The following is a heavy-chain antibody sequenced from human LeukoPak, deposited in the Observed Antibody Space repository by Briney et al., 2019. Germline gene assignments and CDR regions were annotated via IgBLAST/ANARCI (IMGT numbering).Heavy chain of an antibody. D-gene: IGHD5-24*01. V-gene: IGHV1-69*04. Sequence: SVKVSCKASGGTFSSYAISWVRQAPGQWLEWMGRIIPILGIANYAQKFQGRVTITADKSTSTAYKELSSLRSEDTAVYYCARDGRTPPEEMWFWGQGTLVTVSS. J-gene: IGHJ4*02. CDR1: GGTFSSYA. CDR3: ARDGRTPPEEMWF. CDR2: IIPILGIA.